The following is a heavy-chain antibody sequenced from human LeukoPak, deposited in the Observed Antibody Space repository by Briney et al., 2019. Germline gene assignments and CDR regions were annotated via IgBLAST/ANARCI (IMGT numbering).Heavy chain of an antibody. CDR3: TKGTIWLPFDY. V-gene: IGHV3-23*01. CDR2: ISGSGGST. D-gene: IGHD5-18*01. CDR1: GFTFSNYA. J-gene: IGHJ4*02. Sequence: GGSLRLSCAASGFTFSNYAMSWVRQAREKGLEWVSPISGSGGSTYYADSVKGRFTISRDNSKNTLYLQMNSLRAEDTAVYYCTKGTIWLPFDYWGQGTLVTVSS.